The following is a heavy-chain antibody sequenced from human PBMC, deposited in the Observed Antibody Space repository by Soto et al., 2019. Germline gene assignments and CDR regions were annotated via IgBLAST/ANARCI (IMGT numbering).Heavy chain of an antibody. Sequence: SGGSMRLSCSASGFTFNSYAMSWVRQNPGKGLEWVSAISGSGGSTYYADSVKGRFTISRDNSKNTLYLQMNSLRAEDTAVYYSAKLIELRFFAGFDYGGQGALVPVSS. D-gene: IGHD3-3*01. CDR1: GFTFNSYA. CDR3: AKLIELRFFAGFDY. J-gene: IGHJ4*02. V-gene: IGHV3-23*01. CDR2: ISGSGGST.